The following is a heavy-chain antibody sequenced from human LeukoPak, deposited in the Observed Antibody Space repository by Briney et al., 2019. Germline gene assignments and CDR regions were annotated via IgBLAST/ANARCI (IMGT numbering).Heavy chain of an antibody. D-gene: IGHD6-6*01. CDR2: INWNGAST. CDR1: GFTFDDYD. V-gene: IGHV3-20*04. J-gene: IGHJ6*03. CDR3: ARDVEYSNIYFYYYIDV. Sequence: GGSLRLSCAASGFTFDDYDMSWVRQVPGKGLEWVSAINWNGASTGYADSVKGRFTISRDNAKNSLYLQMNSLSAEDTALYFCARDVEYSNIYFYYYIDVWGKGTTVTVSS.